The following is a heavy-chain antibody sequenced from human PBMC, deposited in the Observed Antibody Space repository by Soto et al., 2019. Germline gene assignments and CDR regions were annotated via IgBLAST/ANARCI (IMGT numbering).Heavy chain of an antibody. D-gene: IGHD3-16*01. V-gene: IGHV3-33*01. J-gene: IGHJ6*03. CDR2: IWYDGSNK. CDR1: GFTFSSYG. Sequence: GGSLRLSCAASGFTFSSYGMHCVRQAPGKGLEWVAVIWYDGSNKYYADSVKGRFTISRDNSKNTLYLQMNSLRAEDTAVYYCARGGQFGHYYYMDVWGKGTTVTVSS. CDR3: ARGGQFGHYYYMDV.